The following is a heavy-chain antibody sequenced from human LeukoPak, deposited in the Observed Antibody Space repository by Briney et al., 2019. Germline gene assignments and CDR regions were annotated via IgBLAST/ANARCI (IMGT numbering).Heavy chain of an antibody. Sequence: GGSLRLSCAASGFTFSSCAMSWVRQAPGKGLEWVSAISGSGGSTYYADSVKGRFTISRDNSKNTLYLQMNSLRAEDTAVYYCAKARDILTGYPYFDYWGQGTLVTVSS. CDR3: AKARDILTGYPYFDY. J-gene: IGHJ4*02. D-gene: IGHD3-9*01. V-gene: IGHV3-23*01. CDR1: GFTFSSCA. CDR2: ISGSGGST.